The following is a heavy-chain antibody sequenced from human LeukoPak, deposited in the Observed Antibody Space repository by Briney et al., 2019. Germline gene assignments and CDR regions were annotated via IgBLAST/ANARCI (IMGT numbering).Heavy chain of an antibody. Sequence: SETLSLTCTVSGGSISSGGYYWGWIRQPPGKGLEWIGSIYHSGSTYYNPSLKSRVTISVDTSKNQFSLKLSSVTAADTAVYYCARAGPYYDILTGYSLFDYWGQGTLVTVSS. V-gene: IGHV4-39*07. CDR1: GGSISSGGYY. D-gene: IGHD3-9*01. CDR3: ARAGPYYDILTGYSLFDY. J-gene: IGHJ4*02. CDR2: IYHSGST.